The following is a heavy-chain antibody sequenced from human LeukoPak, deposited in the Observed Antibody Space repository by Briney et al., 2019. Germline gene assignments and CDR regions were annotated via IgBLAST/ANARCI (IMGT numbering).Heavy chain of an antibody. D-gene: IGHD3-16*01. CDR1: GFTFSSYG. V-gene: IGHV3-30*03. CDR2: ISYDGSNK. J-gene: IGHJ4*02. Sequence: SGGSLRLSCAASGFTFSSYGMHWVRQAPGKGLEWVAVISYDGSNKYYADSVKGRFTISRDNSRNTLYLQMNSLRAEDTAVYYCAIRDGGHFDYWGQGTLVTVSS. CDR3: AIRDGGHFDY.